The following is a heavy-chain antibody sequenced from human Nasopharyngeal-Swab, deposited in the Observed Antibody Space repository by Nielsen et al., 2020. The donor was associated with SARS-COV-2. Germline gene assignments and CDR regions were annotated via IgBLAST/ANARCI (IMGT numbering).Heavy chain of an antibody. CDR1: AFTFGSFG. D-gene: IGHD4-17*01. CDR2: IAHDASNE. V-gene: IGHV3-30*03. CDR3: ARDAPAHYGAFY. Sequence: GGSLRLSCAASAFTFGSFGMPWVPQAPGKGLEWVAFIAHDASNEYYGDSVKGRFSISRDSSKNTLYLQMDSLRGEDTAVYYCARDAPAHYGAFYWGRGTLVTVSS. J-gene: IGHJ4*02.